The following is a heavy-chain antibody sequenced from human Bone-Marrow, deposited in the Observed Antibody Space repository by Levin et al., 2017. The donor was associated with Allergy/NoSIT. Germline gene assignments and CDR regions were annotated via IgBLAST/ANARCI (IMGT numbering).Heavy chain of an antibody. V-gene: IGHV3-23*01. D-gene: IGHD4-17*01. CDR2: ISGSGGST. Sequence: GGSLRLSCAASGFTFSSYAMSWVRQAPGKGLEWVSAISGSGGSTYYADSVKGRFTISRDNSKNTLYLQMNSLRAEDTAVYYCATRDTVATLGGLYFQHWGQGTLVTVSS. CDR1: GFTFSSYA. J-gene: IGHJ1*01. CDR3: ATRDTVATLGGLYFQH.